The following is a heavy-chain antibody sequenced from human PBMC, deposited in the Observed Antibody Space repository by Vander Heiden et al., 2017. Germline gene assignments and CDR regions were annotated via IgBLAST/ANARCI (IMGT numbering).Heavy chain of an antibody. D-gene: IGHD3-10*01. CDR1: GFTFSSYG. Sequence: EVQLVESGGGLVQPGGSLRLSCAASGFTFSSYGMNWVRQTPGKGLEWISHSNSGSRSKSYADSVKGRFIISRDDAHNSLYLQMNSLRGDDTALYYCATDPEGTYDFDYWGQGTLVTVSS. V-gene: IGHV3-48*01. CDR2: SNSGSRSK. J-gene: IGHJ4*02. CDR3: ATDPEGTYDFDY.